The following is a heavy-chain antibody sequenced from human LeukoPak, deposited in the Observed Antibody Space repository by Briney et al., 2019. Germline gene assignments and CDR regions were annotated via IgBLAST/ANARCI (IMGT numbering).Heavy chain of an antibody. CDR2: INHSGST. CDR1: GGSFSGYY. D-gene: IGHD3-10*01. Sequence: SETLSLTCAVYGGSFSGYYWSWIRQPPGKGLEGIGEINHSGSTKYNPSLKSRVTISVETSKNQFSLKLSSVTAEDTAVYYCARARSYGSGSYYNPFDYWGQGTLVTVSS. J-gene: IGHJ4*02. V-gene: IGHV4-34*01. CDR3: ARARSYGSGSYYNPFDY.